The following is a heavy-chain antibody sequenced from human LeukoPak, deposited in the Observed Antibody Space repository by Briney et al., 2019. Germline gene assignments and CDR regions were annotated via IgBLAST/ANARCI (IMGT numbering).Heavy chain of an antibody. J-gene: IGHJ4*02. CDR3: FNYAY. Sequence: GGSLRLSCAASGITVSSISITWVRQVPGKGLEWVSVIYSDGHTNYADSVKGRFTISRDNSKNTVYLQLSSLRVEDTAVYYCFNYAYWGQGTLVTVSS. CDR1: GITVSSIS. D-gene: IGHD3-16*01. V-gene: IGHV3-66*01. CDR2: IYSDGHT.